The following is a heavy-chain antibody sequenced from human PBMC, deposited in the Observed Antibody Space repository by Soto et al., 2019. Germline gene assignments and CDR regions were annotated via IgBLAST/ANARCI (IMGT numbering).Heavy chain of an antibody. CDR2: INPNSGGT. V-gene: IGHV1-2*02. Sequence: QVQLVQSGAEVKKPGASVKVSCKASGYTFTGYYMHWVRQAPGQGLEWMGWINPNSGGTKSAQKFQGRVTMTRDTSISTGYMELSRLRSDDTAVYYCARRKGDYYDSSGYHYYFDYWGQGTLVTVSS. CDR3: ARRKGDYYDSSGYHYYFDY. D-gene: IGHD3-22*01. J-gene: IGHJ4*02. CDR1: GYTFTGYY.